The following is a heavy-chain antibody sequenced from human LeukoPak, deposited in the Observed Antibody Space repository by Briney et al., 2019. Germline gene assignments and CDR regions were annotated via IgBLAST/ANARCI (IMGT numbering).Heavy chain of an antibody. CDR1: GFTFSSYS. D-gene: IGHD5-12*01. CDR2: INSDGSSI. J-gene: IGHJ4*02. Sequence: GGSLRLSCTASGFTFSSYSMHWVRQAPGKGLEWVSGINSDGSSISYADSVKGRFTISRDNAKNTLYLQMNSLRAEDTAVYYCAREGSARGYEFDSWAKETLVTAS. V-gene: IGHV3-74*01. CDR3: AREGSARGYEFDS.